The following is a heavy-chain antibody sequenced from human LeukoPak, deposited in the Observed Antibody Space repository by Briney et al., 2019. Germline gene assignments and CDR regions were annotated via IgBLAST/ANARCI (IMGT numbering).Heavy chain of an antibody. D-gene: IGHD6-6*01. CDR3: TREVEYSSSMDV. CDR2: IIPILGIA. J-gene: IGHJ6*03. V-gene: IGHV1-69*04. Sequence: SVKVSCKASGCTFSSYAISWVRQAPGQGLEWMGRIIPILGIANYAQKFQGRVTITADKSTSTAYMELSRLRSEDTAVYYRTREVEYSSSMDVWGKGTTVTVSS. CDR1: GCTFSSYA.